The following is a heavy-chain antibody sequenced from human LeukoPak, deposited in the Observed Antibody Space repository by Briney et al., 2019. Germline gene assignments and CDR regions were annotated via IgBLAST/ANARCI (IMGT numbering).Heavy chain of an antibody. D-gene: IGHD5-24*01. CDR1: GFTFSSYS. CDR3: ARGMATNSFDY. V-gene: IGHV3-48*01. Sequence: GGSLRLSCAASGFTFSSYSMNWVRQAPGKGLEWVSYISSSSSTIYYADSVKGRFTISRDNAKNSLYLQMNSLRAEDTAVYYCARGMATNSFDYWGQGTLVTVSS. J-gene: IGHJ4*02. CDR2: ISSSSSTI.